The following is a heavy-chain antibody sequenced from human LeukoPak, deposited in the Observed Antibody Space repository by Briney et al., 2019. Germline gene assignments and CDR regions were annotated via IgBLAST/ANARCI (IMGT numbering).Heavy chain of an antibody. D-gene: IGHD6-19*01. CDR1: GYTFTGYY. Sequence: ASVKVSCKASGYTFTGYYMHWVRQAPGQGLEWMGWINPNSGGTNYAQKFQGRVTMTRDTSISAAYMELSRLRSDDTAVYYCARDIIAVAGKGGDYWGQGTLVTVSS. V-gene: IGHV1-2*02. CDR3: ARDIIAVAGKGGDY. J-gene: IGHJ4*02. CDR2: INPNSGGT.